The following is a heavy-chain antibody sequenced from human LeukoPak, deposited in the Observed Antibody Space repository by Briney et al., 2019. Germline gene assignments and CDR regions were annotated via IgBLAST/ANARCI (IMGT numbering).Heavy chain of an antibody. CDR3: ARGRWQQGVFGY. Sequence: SVKVSCQSSGYPFRRYHMHWVRQPRGQGLAWVGLINPNSGNTNYAPKLQGRVTMTSDAYISTAYMELSRLRSDDTAVYYCARGRWQQGVFGYWGQGTLVTVSS. V-gene: IGHV1-2*06. J-gene: IGHJ4*02. CDR2: INPNSGNT. CDR1: GYPFRRYH. D-gene: IGHD6-13*01.